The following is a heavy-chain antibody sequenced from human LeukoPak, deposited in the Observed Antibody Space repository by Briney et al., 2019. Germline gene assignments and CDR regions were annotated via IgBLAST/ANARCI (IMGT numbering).Heavy chain of an antibody. CDR1: GDSLHYYY. CDR3: ARVGGIYAQSIYYFDY. Sequence: SETLSLTCTVSGDSLHYYYWSWIRQPAGVGLEYIGRISTTTNGGTNYNPSLRGRVTMSIDTSKNQFSLKVNSVTAADTAVYYCARVGGIYAQSIYYFDYWGQGALVTVSS. J-gene: IGHJ4*02. V-gene: IGHV4-4*07. CDR2: ISTTTNGGT. D-gene: IGHD1-26*01.